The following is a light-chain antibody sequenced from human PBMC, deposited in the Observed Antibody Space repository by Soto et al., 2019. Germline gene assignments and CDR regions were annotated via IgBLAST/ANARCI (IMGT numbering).Light chain of an antibody. CDR3: QQYDSSPKT. Sequence: EIVLTQSPGTLSLSPGERATLSCRASQSVSSSYLAWYQQKPGQAPRLLIYGASSRATGSTDRFSGSGSGTDFTLTISRLEPEDLAVYYCQQYDSSPKTFGQGTKVEIK. CDR2: GAS. J-gene: IGKJ1*01. V-gene: IGKV3-20*01. CDR1: QSVSSSY.